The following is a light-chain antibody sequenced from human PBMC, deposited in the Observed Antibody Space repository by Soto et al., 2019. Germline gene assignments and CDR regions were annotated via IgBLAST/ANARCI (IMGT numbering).Light chain of an antibody. CDR3: QVWESGSAV. V-gene: IGLV3-21*02. Sequence: SYELTQPPSVSVAPGHTATITCGEDTIVNKVVHWHKQKPGQAPVLVIYDDDHRPPGIPERFSGSNSGNTATLTISRVEAGDAADYYCQVWESGSAVFGPGTKVTVL. J-gene: IGLJ1*01. CDR2: DDD. CDR1: TIVNKV.